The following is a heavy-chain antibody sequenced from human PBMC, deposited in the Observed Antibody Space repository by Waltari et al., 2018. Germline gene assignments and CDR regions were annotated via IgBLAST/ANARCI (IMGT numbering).Heavy chain of an antibody. CDR2: MNPNSGNT. CDR1: GYTFTSYD. CDR3: ARGIRFLEWLFRGDYYYGMDV. D-gene: IGHD3-3*01. Sequence: QVQLVQSGAEVKKPGASVKVSCKASGYTFTSYDITWVRQATGQGIEWMGWMNPNSGNTGYAQKFQGRVTMTRNTSISTAYMELSSLRSEDTAVYYCARGIRFLEWLFRGDYYYGMDVWGQGTTVTVSS. V-gene: IGHV1-8*01. J-gene: IGHJ6*02.